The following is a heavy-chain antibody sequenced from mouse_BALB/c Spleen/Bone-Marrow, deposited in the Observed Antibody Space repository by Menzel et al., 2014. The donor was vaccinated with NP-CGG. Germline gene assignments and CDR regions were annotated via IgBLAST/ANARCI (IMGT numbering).Heavy chain of an antibody. CDR3: ARDAGYFYGSRFDY. CDR1: GFTFTDYY. D-gene: IGHD1-1*01. V-gene: IGHV7-3*02. CDR2: IRNKANGYTT. J-gene: IGHJ2*01. Sequence: EVMLVESGGGLVQPGGSLRLSCATSGFTFTDYYMSWVRQPPGKALEWLGFIRNKANGYTTEYSASVKGRFTISRDNSQSILYLQMNTLRAEDSATYYCARDAGYFYGSRFDYWGQGTTLTVSS.